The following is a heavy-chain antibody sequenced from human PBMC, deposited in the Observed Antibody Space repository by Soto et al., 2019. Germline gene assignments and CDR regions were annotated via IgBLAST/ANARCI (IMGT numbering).Heavy chain of an antibody. D-gene: IGHD2-15*01. CDR3: ARDAGGTYDL. Sequence: SDTLSLTFTVSGAPITINYWSWIRQAPGKGLEWIGYIYYSGSTTYNPSLKSRVTMSADTSKDQFSLKLNTVTAADTAVYYCARDAGGTYDLWGQGTLVTVSS. CDR1: GAPITINY. V-gene: IGHV4-59*01. CDR2: IYYSGST. J-gene: IGHJ5*02.